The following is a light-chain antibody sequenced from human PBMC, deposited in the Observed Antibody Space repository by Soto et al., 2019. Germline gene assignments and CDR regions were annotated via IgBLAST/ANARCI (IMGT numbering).Light chain of an antibody. V-gene: IGLV2-11*01. CDR1: SNDVGGYNF. CDR2: DVS. J-gene: IGLJ2*01. Sequence: QSALTQPRSVSGSPGQSVTISCTGTSNDVGGYNFVSWYQQHPGKVPKLFIYDVSRRPSGVPDRSSGSKSGNTASLTISGLQAEDEADYYCSSYAGSYTLVFGGGTKLTVL. CDR3: SSYAGSYTLV.